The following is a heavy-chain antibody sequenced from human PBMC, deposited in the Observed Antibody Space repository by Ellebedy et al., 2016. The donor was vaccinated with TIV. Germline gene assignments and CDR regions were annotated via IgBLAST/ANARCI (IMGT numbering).Heavy chain of an antibody. V-gene: IGHV4-4*07. CDR1: GGSISSYY. Sequence: SETLSLXXTVSGGSISSYYWSWIRQPAGKGLEWIGRIYTSGSTNYNPSLKSRLTMSVDTSKNQFSLKLSSVTAADTAVYYCARVRIAAAGRGDLFDYWGQGTLVTVSS. CDR3: ARVRIAAAGRGDLFDY. J-gene: IGHJ4*02. CDR2: IYTSGST. D-gene: IGHD6-13*01.